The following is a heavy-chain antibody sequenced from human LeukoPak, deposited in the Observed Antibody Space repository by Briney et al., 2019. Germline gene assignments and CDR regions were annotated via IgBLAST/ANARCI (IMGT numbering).Heavy chain of an antibody. CDR2: IYYSGST. CDR1: GGSISSYY. J-gene: IGHJ3*02. D-gene: IGHD3-16*02. Sequence: PSETLSLTCTVSGGSISSYYWSWIRQPPGKGLEWIGYIYYSGSTNYNPSLKSRVTISVDTSKNQFSLKLSSVTAADTAVYYCAREKTYYDYVWGSYRLDAFDIWGQGTMVTVSS. CDR3: AREKTYYDYVWGSYRLDAFDI. V-gene: IGHV4-59*01.